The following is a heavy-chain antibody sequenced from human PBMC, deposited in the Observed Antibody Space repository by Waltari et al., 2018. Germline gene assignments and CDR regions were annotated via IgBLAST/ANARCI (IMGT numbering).Heavy chain of an antibody. Sequence: DVRLVESGGGLVLPGGSPKLSCAASGIGFLNYEMTWVRQAPGKGLEWLSYIASSGRTTEYADSVRGRFTVSRDNSKNLLFLQMHRLRVDDTAVYYCARVWPTSFDSWGQGDLVTVSS. V-gene: IGHV3-48*03. D-gene: IGHD3-16*01. CDR1: GIGFLNYE. CDR2: IASSGRTT. CDR3: ARVWPTSFDS. J-gene: IGHJ4*02.